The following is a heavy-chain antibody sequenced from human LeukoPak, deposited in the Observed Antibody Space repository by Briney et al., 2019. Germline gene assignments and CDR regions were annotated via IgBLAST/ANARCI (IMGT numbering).Heavy chain of an antibody. CDR1: GFTVSSNY. CDR3: AKNYGGDAFDI. J-gene: IGHJ3*02. Sequence: QPGGSLILSCAASGFTVSSNYMSWVRQAPGKGLEWVSVIYSGGSTYYADSVKGRFTISRDNSKNTLYLQMNSLRAEDTAVYYCAKNYGGDAFDIWGQGTMVTVSS. CDR2: IYSGGST. D-gene: IGHD4-17*01. V-gene: IGHV3-66*01.